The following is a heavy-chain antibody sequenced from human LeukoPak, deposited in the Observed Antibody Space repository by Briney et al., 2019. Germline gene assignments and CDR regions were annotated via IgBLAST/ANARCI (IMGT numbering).Heavy chain of an antibody. CDR3: ARLLRGQPSYAFEI. J-gene: IGHJ3*02. Sequence: SETLSLTCTVSADSISFYYWTWIRQPPGKGLEWIGYIYYSGSTHYNPSLKSRVNMSIDTSKNQFSLKLNSVTAADTAVYYCARLLRGQPSYAFEIWGQGTMVTVS. D-gene: IGHD2-15*01. CDR2: IYYSGST. CDR1: ADSISFYY. V-gene: IGHV4-59*01.